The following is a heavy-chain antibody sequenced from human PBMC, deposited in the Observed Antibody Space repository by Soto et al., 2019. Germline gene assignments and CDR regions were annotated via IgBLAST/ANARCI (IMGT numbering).Heavy chain of an antibody. CDR2: IIPIFGTA. V-gene: IGHV1-69*06. CDR3: ARDHFISAQLLRHYYYYGMDV. CDR1: GGTFSSYA. J-gene: IGHJ6*02. Sequence: SVKVSCKASGGTFSSYAISWVRQAPGQGLEWMGGIIPIFGTANYAQKFQGRVTITADKSTSTAYMELSSLRSEDTAVYYCARDHFISAQLLRHYYYYGMDVWGQGTTVTVSS. D-gene: IGHD2-2*01.